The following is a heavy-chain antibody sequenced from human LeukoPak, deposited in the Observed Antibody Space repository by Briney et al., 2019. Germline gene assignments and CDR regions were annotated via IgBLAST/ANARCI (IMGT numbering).Heavy chain of an antibody. CDR2: IYASGST. Sequence: SETLSLTCTVSGGSISSYYSSWIRQPAGKGLEWFGRIYASGSTNYNPSLTRRVTISIDASKRKFSLKLISVTAADRAVYYCARDPRGIVGANHNWFDPWGQGTLVTVSS. V-gene: IGHV4-4*07. D-gene: IGHD1-26*01. CDR3: ARDPRGIVGANHNWFDP. J-gene: IGHJ5*02. CDR1: GGSISSYY.